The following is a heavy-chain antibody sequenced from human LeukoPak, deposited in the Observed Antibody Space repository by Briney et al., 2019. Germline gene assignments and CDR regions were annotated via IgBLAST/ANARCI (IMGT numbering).Heavy chain of an antibody. J-gene: IGHJ3*02. CDR3: ARDHIAVAGNAAFDI. CDR2: ISAYNGNT. Sequence: ASVKVSCKASGYXFTSYGISWVRQAPGQGLEWMGWISAYNGNTNYAQKLQGRVTMTTDTSTSTAYMELRSLRSDDTAVYYCARDHIAVAGNAAFDIWGQGTMVTVSS. V-gene: IGHV1-18*01. D-gene: IGHD6-19*01. CDR1: GYXFTSYG.